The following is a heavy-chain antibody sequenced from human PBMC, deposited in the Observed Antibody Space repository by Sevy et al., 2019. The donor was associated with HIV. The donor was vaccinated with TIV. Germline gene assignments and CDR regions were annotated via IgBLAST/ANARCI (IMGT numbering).Heavy chain of an antibody. CDR2: INHSGST. V-gene: IGHV4-34*01. CDR1: GGSFSGYY. CDR3: ARAPYSSSSRAFDI. Sequence: SETLSLTCAVYGGSFSGYYWSWIRQPPGKGLEWIGEINHSGSTNYNPSLKSRVTISVDTSKNRFSLKLGSVTAADTAVYYCARAPYSSSSRAFDIWGQGTMVTVSS. D-gene: IGHD6-6*01. J-gene: IGHJ3*02.